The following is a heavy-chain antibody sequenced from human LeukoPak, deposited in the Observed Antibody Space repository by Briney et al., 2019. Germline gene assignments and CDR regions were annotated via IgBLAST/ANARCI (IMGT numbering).Heavy chain of an antibody. D-gene: IGHD6-19*01. CDR1: GFTFSNSA. CDR2: LSGSGITT. Sequence: GGSLRLSCAASGFTFSNSAMSWVRQAPGKGLEWVSTLSGSGITTYFADSVKGRSTISRDNSKNTLYLQMNSLRAEDTAVYYCAKGIYSSGWSYFDYWGHGTLVTVSS. J-gene: IGHJ4*01. CDR3: AKGIYSSGWSYFDY. V-gene: IGHV3-23*01.